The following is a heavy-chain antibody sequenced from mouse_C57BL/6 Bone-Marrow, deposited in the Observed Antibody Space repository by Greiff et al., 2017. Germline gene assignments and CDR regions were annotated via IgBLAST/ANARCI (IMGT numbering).Heavy chain of an antibody. CDR3: TSDGYYLDY. CDR2: IDPETGGT. CDR1: GYTFTDYE. Sequence: QVQLKESGAELVRPGASVTLSCKASGYTFTDYEMHWVKQTPVHGLEWIGAIDPETGGTAYTQKFKGKAILTADKSSSTAYMELRSLTSEDSAVYYCTSDGYYLDYWGQGTTLTVSS. D-gene: IGHD2-3*01. J-gene: IGHJ2*01. V-gene: IGHV1-15*01.